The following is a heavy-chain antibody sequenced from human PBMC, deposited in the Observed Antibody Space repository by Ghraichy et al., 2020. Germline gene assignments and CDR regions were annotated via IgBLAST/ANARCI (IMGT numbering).Heavy chain of an antibody. V-gene: IGHV3-48*01. J-gene: IGHJ4*02. CDR3: ASLEWAPNY. CDR1: GFTFSSHD. Sequence: GGSLRLSCAASGFTFSSHDMNWVRQAPGKGLEWVAYIRANSSSIYYADSVEGRFTISRDNANNLMYLQMNTLRAEDTAVYYCASLEWAPNYWGQGTLVTVSP. CDR2: IRANSSSI. D-gene: IGHD3-3*01.